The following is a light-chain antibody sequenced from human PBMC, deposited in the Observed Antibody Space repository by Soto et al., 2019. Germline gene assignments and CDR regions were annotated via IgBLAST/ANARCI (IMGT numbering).Light chain of an antibody. Sequence: DIQMTQSPSTLSASVGDRVTITCRASQSLNDWLAWFQQKPGKAPNLLIYKVSNLESGVPSRFSGSGSGTEFTLTLSSLQPDDVATYYCQQYNGYSWAFGQGTKVEIK. CDR2: KVS. J-gene: IGKJ1*01. CDR3: QQYNGYSWA. V-gene: IGKV1-5*03. CDR1: QSLNDW.